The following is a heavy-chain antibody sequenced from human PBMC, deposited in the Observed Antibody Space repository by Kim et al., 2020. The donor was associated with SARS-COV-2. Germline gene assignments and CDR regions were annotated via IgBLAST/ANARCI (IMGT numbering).Heavy chain of an antibody. CDR2: ISTDGSIT. J-gene: IGHJ4*02. V-gene: IGHV3-74*01. D-gene: IGHD2-2*02. Sequence: GGSLRLSCAASGFTFGTYWMHWVRQAPGKGLVCISRISTDGSITSYAESVKGRFTVSRDNARNTLYLEMNSLRAEDTAVYYCARDTSPGYRSYWGQGVLVTVSA. CDR3: ARDTSPGYRSY. CDR1: GFTFGTYW.